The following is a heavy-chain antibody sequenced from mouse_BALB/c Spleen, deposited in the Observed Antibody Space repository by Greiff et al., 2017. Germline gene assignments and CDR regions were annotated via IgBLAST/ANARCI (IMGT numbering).Heavy chain of an antibody. J-gene: IGHJ1*01. V-gene: IGHV3-2*02. CDR2: ISYSGST. Sequence: VQLQQSGPGLVKPSQSLSLTCTVTGYSITSDYAWNWIRQFPGNKLEWMGYISYSGSTSYNPSLKSRISITRDTSKNQFFLQLNSVTTEDTATYYCASHYYGYPSYWYFDVWGAGTTVTVSS. CDR1: GYSITSDYA. CDR3: ASHYYGYPSYWYFDV. D-gene: IGHD1-2*01.